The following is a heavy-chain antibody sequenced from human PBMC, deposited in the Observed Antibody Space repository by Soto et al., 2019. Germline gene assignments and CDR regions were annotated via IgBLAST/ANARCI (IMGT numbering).Heavy chain of an antibody. V-gene: IGHV3-23*01. J-gene: IGHJ3*02. D-gene: IGHD3-10*01. CDR1: GFTFSSYA. CDR3: ARPRLRFGEPAHDAFDI. Sequence: GGSLRLSCAASGFTFSSYAMSWVRQAPGKGLEWVSGISGSGSSTCYADSVKGRFTISRDNAKNTLYLQMNSLRAEDTAVYYCARPRLRFGEPAHDAFDIWGQGTMVTVSS. CDR2: ISGSGSST.